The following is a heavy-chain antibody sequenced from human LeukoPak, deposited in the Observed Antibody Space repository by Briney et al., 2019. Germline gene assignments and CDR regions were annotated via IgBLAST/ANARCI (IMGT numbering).Heavy chain of an antibody. Sequence: ASVKVSCKASGYTFTGYYMHWVRQAPGQGLEWMGWINPNSGGTNYAQKFQGRVTMTRDTSISTAYMELSRLRSDDTAVYYCARDRTRTGYSSGWYHDCWGQGTLVTVSS. J-gene: IGHJ4*02. CDR1: GYTFTGYY. V-gene: IGHV1-2*02. D-gene: IGHD6-19*01. CDR2: INPNSGGT. CDR3: ARDRTRTGYSSGWYHDC.